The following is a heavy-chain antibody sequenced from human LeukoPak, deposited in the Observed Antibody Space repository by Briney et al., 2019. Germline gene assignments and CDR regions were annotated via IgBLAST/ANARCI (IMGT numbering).Heavy chain of an antibody. V-gene: IGHV1-69*05. Sequence: GASVKVSCKASGGTFSSYAISWVRQAPGQGLEWMGGIIPIFGTANYAQKFQGRVTITTDESTSTAYMELSSLRSEDTAVYYCARDLGGSYPTHWFDPWGQGTLVTVSS. CDR2: IIPIFGTA. CDR1: GGTFSSYA. J-gene: IGHJ5*02. CDR3: ARDLGGSYPTHWFDP. D-gene: IGHD1-26*01.